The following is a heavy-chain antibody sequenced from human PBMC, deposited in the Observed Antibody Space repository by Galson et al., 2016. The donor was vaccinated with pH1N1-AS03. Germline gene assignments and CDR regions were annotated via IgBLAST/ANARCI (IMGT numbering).Heavy chain of an antibody. CDR2: VNDNGVRT. CDR3: AKDPHRFYGTYVDH. CDR1: GLAFSYNG. V-gene: IGHV3-23*01. Sequence: SLRLSCAAFGLAFSYNGMAWVRQVPGKGLEWVSTVNDNGVRTHYADSVKGRFTISRDNSNNTLYLQMSSLRPEDTAMYYCAKDPHRFYGTYVDHWGQGTLVTVSS. J-gene: IGHJ4*02. D-gene: IGHD1-14*01.